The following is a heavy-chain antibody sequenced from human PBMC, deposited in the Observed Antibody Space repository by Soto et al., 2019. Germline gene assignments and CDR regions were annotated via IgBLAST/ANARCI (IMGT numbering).Heavy chain of an antibody. CDR3: TRPGYSSSRNGDY. CDR1: GFTFSGSA. CDR2: IRSKANSYAT. V-gene: IGHV3-73*02. J-gene: IGHJ4*02. D-gene: IGHD6-13*01. Sequence: EVQLVESGGGLVQPGGSLKLSCAASGFTFSGSAMHWVRQASGKGLEWVGRIRSKANSYATAYAASVKGRFTISRDDSKTTAYLQMNSLKTEDTAVYYCTRPGYSSSRNGDYWGQGTLVTVSS.